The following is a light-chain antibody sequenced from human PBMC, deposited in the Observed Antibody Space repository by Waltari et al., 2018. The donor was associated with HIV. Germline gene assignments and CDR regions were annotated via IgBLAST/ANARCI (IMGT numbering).Light chain of an antibody. CDR3: CSYAGSRTFVV. CDR2: EVT. Sequence: QSALTQPAPVSGSPVQSITLSCTGTSCDVGGYNLVSWYQQHPGKAPKLMIYEVTKRPSGVSNRFSGSKSGNTASLTISGLQAEDEADYYCCSYAGSRTFVVLGGGTKLIVL. V-gene: IGLV2-23*02. J-gene: IGLJ2*01. CDR1: SCDVGGYNL.